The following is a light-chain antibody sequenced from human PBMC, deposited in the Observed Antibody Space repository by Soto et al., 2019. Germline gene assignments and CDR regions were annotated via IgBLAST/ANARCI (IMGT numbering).Light chain of an antibody. CDR3: SSYTSSSTLD. CDR2: DVR. V-gene: IGLV2-14*01. Sequence: QSALTQPASVSGSPGQSITISCTGTSSDVGGYDLVSWFQQHPGKAPKLMIYDVRNRPSGLSNRFSGSKSGNTASLTISGLQAEDEADYYCSSYTSSSTLDFGGGTKLTVL. J-gene: IGLJ2*01. CDR1: SSDVGGYDL.